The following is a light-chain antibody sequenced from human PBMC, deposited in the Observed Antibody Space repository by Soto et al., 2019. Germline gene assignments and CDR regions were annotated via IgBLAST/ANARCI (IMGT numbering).Light chain of an antibody. V-gene: IGKV1-6*01. CDR1: QGIRND. Sequence: AIQXTQSPSCLSASVGDRVTITWRASQGIRNDLGWYQQKPGKAPKLMIYAASSLHSGVPSRFSGSGSGKDFPITLSSLQPEDFATYYCLQDYTYPRTFGQGTKVDIK. CDR2: AAS. J-gene: IGKJ2*01. CDR3: LQDYTYPRT.